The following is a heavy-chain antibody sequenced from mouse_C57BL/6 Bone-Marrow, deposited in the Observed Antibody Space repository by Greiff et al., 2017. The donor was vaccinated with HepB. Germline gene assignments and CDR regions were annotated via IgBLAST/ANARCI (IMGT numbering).Heavy chain of an antibody. CDR3: ARRDYAAWFAY. CDR1: GFTFSDYG. Sequence: EVQLQESGGGLVKPGGSLKLSCAASGFTFSDYGMHWVRQAPEKGLEWVAYISSGSSTIYYADTVKGRFTISRDNAKNTLFLQMTSLRSEDTAMYYCARRDYAAWFAYWGQGTLVTVSA. J-gene: IGHJ3*01. V-gene: IGHV5-17*01. CDR2: ISSGSSTI. D-gene: IGHD1-1*01.